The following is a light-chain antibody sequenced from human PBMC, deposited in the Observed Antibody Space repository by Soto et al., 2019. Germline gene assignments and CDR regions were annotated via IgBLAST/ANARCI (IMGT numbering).Light chain of an antibody. CDR3: SSYAGSSTYV. Sequence: SVLTQPPSASGSPGQSVTISCTGTSSDVGCYNYVAWFQQHPGKAPKLMIYEVTKRPSGVPDRFSGSKSGNTASLTVSGLQAEDEADYYCSSYAGSSTYVFGTGTKVTLL. V-gene: IGLV2-8*01. CDR1: SSDVGCYNY. CDR2: EVT. J-gene: IGLJ1*01.